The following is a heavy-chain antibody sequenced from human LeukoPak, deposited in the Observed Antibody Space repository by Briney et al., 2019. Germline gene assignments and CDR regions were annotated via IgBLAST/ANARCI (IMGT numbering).Heavy chain of an antibody. D-gene: IGHD4-17*01. V-gene: IGHV1-69*04. CDR3: ARGRMHGDHDH. Sequence: ASVKVSCKASGGTFSSYAISWVRQAPGQGLEWMGRIIPILGIANYAQKFQGRVTITADKSTSTAYMELSSLRSEDTAVYYCARGRMHGDHDHWGQGTLVTVSS. CDR2: IIPILGIA. J-gene: IGHJ4*02. CDR1: GGTFSSYA.